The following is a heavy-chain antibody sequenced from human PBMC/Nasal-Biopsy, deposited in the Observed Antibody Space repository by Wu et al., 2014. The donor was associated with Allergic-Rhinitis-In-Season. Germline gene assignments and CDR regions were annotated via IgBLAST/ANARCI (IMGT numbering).Heavy chain of an antibody. Sequence: LRLSCAASGFSFSNYGMHWVRQAPGKGLEWVAVIWNDGSNKYYADSVKGRFTISRDNSKNTLYLQMNSLRAEDTAVYYCTRAPYTSGWHYYFDYWGQGTLVTVSS. CDR1: GFSFSNYG. CDR2: IWNDGSNK. D-gene: IGHD6-19*01. V-gene: IGHV3-33*01. CDR3: TRAPYTSGWHYYFDY. J-gene: IGHJ4*02.